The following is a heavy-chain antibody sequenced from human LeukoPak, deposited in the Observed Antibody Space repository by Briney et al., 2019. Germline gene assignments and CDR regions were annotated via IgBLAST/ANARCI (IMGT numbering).Heavy chain of an antibody. CDR2: IYPGDSDT. V-gene: IGHV5-51*01. Sequence: GESLKISCKGSGYSFTSYWIGWVRQMPGKGLEWMGIIYPGDSDTRYSPSFQGQVTISADKSISTVYLQWSSLKASDTAMYYCARLSRNCSGGSCYSDWFDPWGQGTLVTVSS. CDR1: GYSFTSYW. CDR3: ARLSRNCSGGSCYSDWFDP. J-gene: IGHJ5*02. D-gene: IGHD2-15*01.